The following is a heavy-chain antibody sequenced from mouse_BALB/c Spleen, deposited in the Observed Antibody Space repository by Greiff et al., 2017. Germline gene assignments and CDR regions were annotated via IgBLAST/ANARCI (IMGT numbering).Heavy chain of an antibody. CDR2: INPNNGGT. D-gene: IGHD2-10*02. CDR1: GYTFTEYT. J-gene: IGHJ1*01. CDR3: ATGRYGKNWYFDV. V-gene: IGHV1-18*01. Sequence: SGHELVKPGASVKISCKTSGYTFTEYTMHWVKQSHGKSLEWIGGINPNNGGTSYNQKFKGKATLTVDKSSSTAYMELRSLTSEDSAVYDCATGRYGKNWYFDVWGAGTTVTVSS.